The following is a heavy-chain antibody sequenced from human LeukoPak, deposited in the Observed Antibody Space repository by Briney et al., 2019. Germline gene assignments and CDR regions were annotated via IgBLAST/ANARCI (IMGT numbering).Heavy chain of an antibody. CDR3: ARGSGSPRIAAAGTDFDY. CDR1: GGSFSGYY. J-gene: IGHJ4*02. V-gene: IGHV4-34*01. D-gene: IGHD6-13*01. Sequence: SETLSLTCAAYGGSFSGYYWSWIRQPPGKGLEWIGEINHSGSTNYNPSLKSRVTISVDTSKNQFSLKLSSVTAADTAVYYCARGSGSPRIAAAGTDFDYWGQGTLVTVSS. CDR2: INHSGST.